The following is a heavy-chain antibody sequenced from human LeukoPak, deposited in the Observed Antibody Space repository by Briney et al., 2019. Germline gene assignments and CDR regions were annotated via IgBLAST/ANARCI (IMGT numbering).Heavy chain of an antibody. CDR2: MNPNSGNT. J-gene: IGHJ5*02. CDR1: GYTFTSYD. V-gene: IGHV1-8*01. CDR3: AREGMATIHNWFDP. D-gene: IGHD5-24*01. Sequence: EASVKLSCKASGYTFTSYDINWVRQATGQGLEWMRWMNPNSGNTGYAQKFQGRVTMTRNTSISTAYMELSSLRSEDTAVYYCAREGMATIHNWFDPWGQGTLVTVSS.